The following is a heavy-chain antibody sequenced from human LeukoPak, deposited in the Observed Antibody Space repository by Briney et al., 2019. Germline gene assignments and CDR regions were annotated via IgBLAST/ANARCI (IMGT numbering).Heavy chain of an antibody. CDR1: GGSFSGYY. Sequence: SETLSLTCAVYGGSFSGYYWSWIRQPPGKGLEWIGEINHSGSTNYNPSLKSRVTISVDTSKNQFSLKLSSVTAADTAVYYCARHRYCSGGSCFPGYNWFDPWGQGTLVTVSS. D-gene: IGHD2-15*01. CDR2: INHSGST. J-gene: IGHJ5*02. CDR3: ARHRYCSGGSCFPGYNWFDP. V-gene: IGHV4-34*01.